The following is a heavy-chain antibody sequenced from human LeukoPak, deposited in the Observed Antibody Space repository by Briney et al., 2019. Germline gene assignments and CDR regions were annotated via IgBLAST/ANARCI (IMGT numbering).Heavy chain of an antibody. CDR3: ARELGSGSYYSPAGY. CDR2: ISSSSSYI. V-gene: IGHV3-21*01. CDR1: GFTFSSYS. J-gene: IGHJ4*02. Sequence: PGGSLRLSCAASGFTFSSYSMNWVRQAPGKGLEWVSSISSSSSYIYYADSVKGRFTISRDNAKNSLYLQMNSLRAEDTAVYYCARELGSGSYYSPAGYWGQGTLVTVSS. D-gene: IGHD3-10*01.